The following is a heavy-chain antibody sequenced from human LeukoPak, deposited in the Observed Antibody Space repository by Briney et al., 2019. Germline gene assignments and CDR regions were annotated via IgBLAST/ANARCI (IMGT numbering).Heavy chain of an antibody. J-gene: IGHJ4*02. V-gene: IGHV3-23*01. Sequence: GGSLRLSCAASGFTFSSYDMTWVRQAPGKGLEWVSAISGNGGSTYYADSERGRFTISRDNSKNTLYLQMNSLRAEDTAVYYCAKATGAFSYDTPDYWGQGTLVTVSS. D-gene: IGHD3-16*01. CDR3: AKATGAFSYDTPDY. CDR2: ISGNGGST. CDR1: GFTFSSYD.